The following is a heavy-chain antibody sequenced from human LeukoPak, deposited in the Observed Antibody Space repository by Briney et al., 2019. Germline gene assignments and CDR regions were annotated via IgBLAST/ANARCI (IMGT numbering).Heavy chain of an antibody. V-gene: IGHV3-7*01. J-gene: IGHJ4*02. Sequence: GGSLRLSCAASGFTFSGYWMSWMRQAPGKGLEWVANIKYDGNEEYYVDSVKGRFTISRDNAKNSLYLQLNSLRVEDTAVYYCKSGGAAPGSFDYWGQGTLVTVSP. CDR3: KSGGAAPGSFDY. CDR2: IKYDGNEE. CDR1: GFTFSGYW. D-gene: IGHD1-1*01.